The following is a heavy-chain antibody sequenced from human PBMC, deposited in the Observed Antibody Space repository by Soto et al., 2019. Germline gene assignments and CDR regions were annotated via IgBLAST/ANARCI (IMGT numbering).Heavy chain of an antibody. J-gene: IGHJ4*02. V-gene: IGHV3-21*02. Sequence: EVQLVESGGGLVKPGGSLRLSCAASGFTLRSYSMNWVRQAPGKGREWVSSISSSSTYIYYADSVKGRFTISRDNAKNSLYLQMNSLRVEDTAVYYCARDALYSSSLPPDDYWGQGTLVTVSS. D-gene: IGHD6-6*01. CDR2: ISSSSTYI. CDR1: GFTLRSYS. CDR3: ARDALYSSSLPPDDY.